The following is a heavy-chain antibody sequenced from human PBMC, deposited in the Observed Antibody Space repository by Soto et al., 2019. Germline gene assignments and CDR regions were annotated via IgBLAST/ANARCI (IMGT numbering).Heavy chain of an antibody. V-gene: IGHV3-66*01. CDR3: ASSVTRGVGASAFDY. D-gene: IGHD1-26*01. CDR1: GFTVSSNY. Sequence: EVQLVESGGGLVQPGGSLRLSCAASGFTVSSNYMSWVRQAPGKGLEWVSVIYSGGSTYYADSVKGRFTISRDNSKNTLYLQMNSLRAEDTAVYYFASSVTRGVGASAFDYCGQGTLVTVSS. J-gene: IGHJ4*02. CDR2: IYSGGST.